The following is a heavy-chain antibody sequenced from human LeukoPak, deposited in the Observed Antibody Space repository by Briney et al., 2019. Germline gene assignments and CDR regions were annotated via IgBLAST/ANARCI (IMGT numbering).Heavy chain of an antibody. D-gene: IGHD3-10*01. CDR2: FDPEDGET. CDR3: ATITMVRGVITY. Sequence: ASVKVSCKVSGYTLTELSMRWVRQAPGKGLEWMGGFDPEDGETIYAQKFQGRVTMTEDTSTDTAYMELSSLRSEDTAVYYCATITMVRGVITYWGRGTLVTVSS. CDR1: GYTLTELS. V-gene: IGHV1-24*01. J-gene: IGHJ4*02.